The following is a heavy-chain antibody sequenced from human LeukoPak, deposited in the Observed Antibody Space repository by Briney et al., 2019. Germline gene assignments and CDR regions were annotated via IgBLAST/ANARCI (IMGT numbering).Heavy chain of an antibody. V-gene: IGHV4-4*07. D-gene: IGHD3-10*01. CDR1: GGSIISYY. CDR3: ARSVWFGELFPFDY. J-gene: IGHJ4*02. Sequence: SETLSLTCTVSGGSIISYYWSWIRQPAGEGLEWIGRVHSSGTTNYNPSLKSRVTMSVDTSKNQFSLKVTSVTAADTAVYYCARSVWFGELFPFDYWGQGTLVTVSS. CDR2: VHSSGTT.